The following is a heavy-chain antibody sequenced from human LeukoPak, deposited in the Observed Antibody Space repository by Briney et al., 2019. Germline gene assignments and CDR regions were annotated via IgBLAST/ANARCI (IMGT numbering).Heavy chain of an antibody. CDR3: ASPGIAVAANYFDY. V-gene: IGHV3-53*01. CDR2: IYSGGST. D-gene: IGHD6-19*01. J-gene: IGHJ4*02. Sequence: GGSLRLSCATSGFTVSSNYMSWVRQAPGKGLEWVSVIYSGGSTYYADSVKGRFTISRDNSKNTLYLQMNSLRAEDTAVYYCASPGIAVAANYFDYWGQGTLVTVSS. CDR1: GFTVSSNY.